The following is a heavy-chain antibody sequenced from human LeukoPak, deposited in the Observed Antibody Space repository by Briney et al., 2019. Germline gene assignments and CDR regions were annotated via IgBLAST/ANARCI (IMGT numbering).Heavy chain of an antibody. V-gene: IGHV5-51*01. J-gene: IGHJ3*02. CDR2: IYPGDSDT. CDR3: ARQINLYAFDI. CDR1: GYSFTSYW. Sequence: GEALKISYKGSGYSFTSYWIGWGRAMPGKGLGWMGIIYPGDSDTRYSPSFQGQVTISADKSISTAYLQWSSLKASDTAMYYCARQINLYAFDIWGQGTMVTVSS.